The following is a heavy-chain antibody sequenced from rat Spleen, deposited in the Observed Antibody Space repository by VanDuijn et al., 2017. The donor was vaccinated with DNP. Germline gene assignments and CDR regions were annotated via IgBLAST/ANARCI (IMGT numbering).Heavy chain of an antibody. Sequence: EVQLVESGGGLVQPGRSLKLSCAASGFTFSDYNMAWVRQAPKKGLEWVATISYDGSSTYYRDSVKGRFTISRDNAKSTLYLQMDSLRSEDTATYYCASTGSYFDYWGQGVMVTVSS. CDR2: ISYDGSST. D-gene: IGHD5-1*01. J-gene: IGHJ2*01. CDR3: ASTGSYFDY. V-gene: IGHV5-7*01. CDR1: GFTFSDYN.